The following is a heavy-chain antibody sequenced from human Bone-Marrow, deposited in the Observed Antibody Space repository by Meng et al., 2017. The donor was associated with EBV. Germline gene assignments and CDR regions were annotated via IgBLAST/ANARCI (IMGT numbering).Heavy chain of an antibody. CDR2: IYWDDDK. CDR3: AHIIAARPFDY. J-gene: IGHJ4*02. V-gene: IGHV2-5*02. D-gene: IGHD6-6*01. Sequence: QLSLTQSGPTLAKPTQTLLMTSSLSGFPLSTRGVGVRRTSKPTGKALEWLALIYWDDDKRYSPSLKSRLTITKETSKIQVVLTMTNMDPVDAATYYCAHIIAARPFDYWGQGTLVTVSS. CDR1: GFPLSTRGVG.